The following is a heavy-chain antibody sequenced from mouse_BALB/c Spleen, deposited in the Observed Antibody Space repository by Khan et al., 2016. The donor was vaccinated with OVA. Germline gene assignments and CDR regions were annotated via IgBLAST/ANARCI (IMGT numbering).Heavy chain of an antibody. CDR3: ARQPYFHYYVMDY. Sequence: VQLQESGPGLVAPSQRLSITCTISGFSLTNYGVHWVRQPPGKGLEWLVVIWSDGTTTYDSALKSRLTISKDNSKSQVFLKMDSLQTDDTAMYYCARQPYFHYYVMDYWGQGTSVTVSS. V-gene: IGHV2-6-1*01. D-gene: IGHD2-10*01. CDR2: IWSDGTT. J-gene: IGHJ4*01. CDR1: GFSLTNYG.